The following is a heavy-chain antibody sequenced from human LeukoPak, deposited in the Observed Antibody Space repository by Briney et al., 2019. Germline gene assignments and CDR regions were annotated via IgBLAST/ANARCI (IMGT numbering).Heavy chain of an antibody. J-gene: IGHJ5*02. D-gene: IGHD6-13*01. CDR2: ICSGGST. V-gene: IGHV3-66*01. Sequence: GGSLRLSCAASGFTVSSNYMSWVRQAPGKGLEWVSVICSGGSTYYADSVKGRFTISRDNSKNTLYLQMNSLRAEDTAVYYCARDIAAAAPSLDPWGQGTLVTVSS. CDR1: GFTVSSNY. CDR3: ARDIAAAAPSLDP.